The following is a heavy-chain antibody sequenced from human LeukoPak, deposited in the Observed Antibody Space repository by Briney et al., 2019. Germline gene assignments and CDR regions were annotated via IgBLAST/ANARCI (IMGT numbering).Heavy chain of an antibody. CDR1: GFTFSSYA. CDR2: ISSSGGST. V-gene: IGHV3-23*01. CDR3: AKDATDYGDYVSVLFDY. D-gene: IGHD4-17*01. J-gene: IGHJ4*02. Sequence: PGGSLTLSCTASGFTFSSYAMSWVRQAQGKGLEWVSAISSSGGSTYYTDSVKGRFTISRDNSKNTLYLQMNSLRAEDTAVYYCAKDATDYGDYVSVLFDYWGQGNLVTVSS.